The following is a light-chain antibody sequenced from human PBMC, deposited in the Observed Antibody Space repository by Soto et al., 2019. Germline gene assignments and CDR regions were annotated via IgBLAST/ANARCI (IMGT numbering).Light chain of an antibody. V-gene: IGKV3-20*01. Sequence: EIVLTQSPGTLSLSPGERATLSCRASQSVSNTYLAWYQQKPGQAPRLLISGASSRATGIPDRFSGSGSGTDFTRTISRLEPEDFAVYYCQQPGNSPELTFGGGTMVEIK. CDR3: QQPGNSPELT. CDR2: GAS. J-gene: IGKJ4*01. CDR1: QSVSNTY.